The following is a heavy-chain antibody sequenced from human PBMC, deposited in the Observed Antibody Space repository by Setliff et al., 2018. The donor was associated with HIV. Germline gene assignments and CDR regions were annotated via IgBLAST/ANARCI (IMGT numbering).Heavy chain of an antibody. V-gene: IGHV4-59*08. CDR3: ASRIYYYDSSRVLREEGFDP. J-gene: IGHJ5*02. CDR2: IYNSVTT. Sequence: SETLSLTCTVSGGSISSHYWSWIRQAPGKGLQWIGFIYNSVTTNYNPSLKSRATISLDTSKNQFSLKLNSVTAADTAVYYCASRIYYYDSSRVLREEGFDPWGQGTLVTVSS. D-gene: IGHD3-22*01. CDR1: GGSISSHY.